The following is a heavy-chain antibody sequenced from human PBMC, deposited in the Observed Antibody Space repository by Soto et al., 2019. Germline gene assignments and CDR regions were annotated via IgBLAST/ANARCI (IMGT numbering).Heavy chain of an antibody. J-gene: IGHJ4*02. Sequence: EEQLLESGGGLVQPGGSLRLSGAAPGFNFGSNAMAWVRQAPGKGLGWVSGVSGSGGSPYYADSVKGRLTISKDKSKNTLYLDLNNLRSEDTAVYFCVKGKESGYRGAFDSWGQGTLVTVSS. V-gene: IGHV3-23*01. CDR2: VSGSGGSP. D-gene: IGHD5-18*01. CDR3: VKGKESGYRGAFDS. CDR1: GFNFGSNA.